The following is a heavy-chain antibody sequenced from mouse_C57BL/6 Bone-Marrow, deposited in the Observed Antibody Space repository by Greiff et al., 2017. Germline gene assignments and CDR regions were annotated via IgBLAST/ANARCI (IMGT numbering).Heavy chain of an antibody. CDR3: ARGGWPFDY. Sequence: QVQLQQPGAELVKPGASVKLSCKASGYTFTSYWMQWVKQRPGQGLEWIGEIDPSDSYTNYNQKFKGKATLTVDTSSSPAYMQLSSLTSEDSAVYYWARGGWPFDYWGQGTTLTVSS. J-gene: IGHJ2*01. D-gene: IGHD2-3*01. CDR2: IDPSDSYT. V-gene: IGHV1-50*01. CDR1: GYTFTSYW.